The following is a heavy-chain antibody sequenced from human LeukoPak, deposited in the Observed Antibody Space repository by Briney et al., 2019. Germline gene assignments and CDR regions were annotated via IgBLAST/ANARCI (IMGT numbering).Heavy chain of an antibody. J-gene: IGHJ3*01. CDR3: ARPAYTAAYDL. CDR1: GFTFSSYS. D-gene: IGHD3-16*01. Sequence: GGSLRLSCAASGFTFSSYSMNWVRQAPGKGLEWVSSISCSSSYIYYADSVKGRFTISRDNAKNSLYLQMNSLRVEDTAVYYCARPAYTAAYDLWGQGTMVTVSS. CDR2: ISCSSSYI. V-gene: IGHV3-21*01.